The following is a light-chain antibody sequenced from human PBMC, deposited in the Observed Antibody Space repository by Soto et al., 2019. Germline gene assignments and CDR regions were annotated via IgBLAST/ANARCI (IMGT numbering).Light chain of an antibody. CDR2: GAT. V-gene: IGKV1-39*01. CDR1: QCISTY. CDR3: QQSYSNPPT. J-gene: IGKJ2*01. Sequence: DIRMTQSPSSLSASVGDRVTITCRASQCISTYLSWYQQNPGKAPKLLIYGATRLQSGAPSRFTGSGSGTEFTLTISSRQPDDFATYSCQQSYSNPPTFAQGTKLEIK.